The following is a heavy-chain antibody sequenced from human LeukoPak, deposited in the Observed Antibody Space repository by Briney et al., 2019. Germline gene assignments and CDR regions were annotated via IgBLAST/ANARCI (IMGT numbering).Heavy chain of an antibody. CDR3: AKALKYGSGSYYSGFDY. CDR1: GFTFSSYA. J-gene: IGHJ4*02. V-gene: IGHV3-23*01. D-gene: IGHD3-10*01. CDR2: ISGSGGST. Sequence: GGSLRLSCAASGFTFSSYAMSWVRQAPGKGLEWVSAISGSGGSTYYADSVKGRFTISRDNSKNTLYLQMNSLRAEDTAVYYCAKALKYGSGSYYSGFDYWGQGTLVTVSS.